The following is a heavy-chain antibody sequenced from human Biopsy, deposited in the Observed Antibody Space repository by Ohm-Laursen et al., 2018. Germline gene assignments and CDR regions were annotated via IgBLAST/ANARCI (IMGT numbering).Heavy chain of an antibody. CDR1: GDSIRNYY. V-gene: IGHV4-4*07. CDR3: AGIVLGPTNDAFDI. Sequence: SETPSLTCTVSGDSIRNYYWSWIRQAAGKGLEWIGRIYPGGGTIYNPSLKSRVTMSVDTSKNHFSLNLNSVTAADTAVYYCAGIVLGPTNDAFDIWGQGTMVTVSS. CDR2: IYPGGGT. D-gene: IGHD1-26*01. J-gene: IGHJ3*02.